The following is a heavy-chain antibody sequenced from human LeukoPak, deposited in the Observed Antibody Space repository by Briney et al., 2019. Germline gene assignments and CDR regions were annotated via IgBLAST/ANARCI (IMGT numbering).Heavy chain of an antibody. CDR1: GFTFSSYS. V-gene: IGHV3-21*01. CDR3: ARGGRYYDSSGYYWDY. CDR2: ISSSSSYI. J-gene: IGHJ4*02. D-gene: IGHD3-22*01. Sequence: PGGSLRLSCAASGFTFSSYSMIWVRQAPGKGLEWVSSISSSSSYIYYADSVKGRFTISRDNAKNSLYLQMNSLRAEDTAVYYCARGGRYYDSSGYYWDYWGQGTLVTVSS.